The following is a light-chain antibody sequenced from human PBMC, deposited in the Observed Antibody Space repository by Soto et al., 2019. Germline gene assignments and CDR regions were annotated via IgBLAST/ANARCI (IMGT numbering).Light chain of an antibody. J-gene: IGKJ3*01. CDR2: DAS. CDR1: QSISSY. Sequence: EIVLTQSPAPLSLSPGERATLSCRASQSISSYLAWYQQKPDQAPRLLIYDASNRSTGIPARFSGSGSGTDFNLTISTLEPEDFAVYYCHQRSTWPFTFGPGTKVDIK. CDR3: HQRSTWPFT. V-gene: IGKV3-11*01.